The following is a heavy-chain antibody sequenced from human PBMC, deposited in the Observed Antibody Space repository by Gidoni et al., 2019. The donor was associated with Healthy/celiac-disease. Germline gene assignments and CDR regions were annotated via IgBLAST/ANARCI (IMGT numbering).Heavy chain of an antibody. D-gene: IGHD3-22*01. CDR2: ISGSGGST. CDR3: AKDTSYYDSSGYYSPFDY. Sequence: EVQLLESGGGLVQPGGSLRLSCAASGFTFSSYAMSWVRQAPGKGLEWVSAISGSGGSTYYADSVKGRFTISRDNSKNTLYLQMNSLRAEDTAVYYCAKDTSYYDSSGYYSPFDYWGQGTLVTVSS. J-gene: IGHJ4*02. CDR1: GFTFSSYA. V-gene: IGHV3-23*01.